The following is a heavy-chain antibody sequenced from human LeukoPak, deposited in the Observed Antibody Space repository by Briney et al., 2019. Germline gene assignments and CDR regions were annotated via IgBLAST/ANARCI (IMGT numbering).Heavy chain of an antibody. V-gene: IGHV4-59*01. Sequence: SETLSLTCTVSGGSISSYYWSWIRQPPGKGLEWIGYIYYSGSTNYNPSLKGRVTISVDTSKNQFSLKLSSVTAADTAVYYCARGWGRIAARPRYFDYWGQGTLVTVSS. CDR3: ARGWGRIAARPRYFDY. J-gene: IGHJ4*02. CDR1: GGSISSYY. D-gene: IGHD6-6*01. CDR2: IYYSGST.